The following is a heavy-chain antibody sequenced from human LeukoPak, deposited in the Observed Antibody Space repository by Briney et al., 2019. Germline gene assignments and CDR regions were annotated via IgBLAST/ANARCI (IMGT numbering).Heavy chain of an antibody. Sequence: GGSLRLACAASAFSVNNNYVDWVRQAPGKGLEWVSCMYNFGIKTYADSVQGRFTVSRDSSRNMVFLQMNSLRVEDTAVYYCAGGKYYGSGTRPGYLGYWGLGTMVTVSS. V-gene: IGHV3-53*01. J-gene: IGHJ4*02. D-gene: IGHD3-10*01. CDR2: MYNFGIK. CDR1: AFSVNNNY. CDR3: AGGKYYGSGTRPGYLGY.